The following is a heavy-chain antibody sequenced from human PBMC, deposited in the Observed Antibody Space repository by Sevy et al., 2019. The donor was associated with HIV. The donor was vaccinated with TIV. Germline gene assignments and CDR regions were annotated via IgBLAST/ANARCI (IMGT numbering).Heavy chain of an antibody. CDR1: GFTVSSNY. Sequence: GGSQRLSCTASGFTVSSNYMSWVRQAPGKGLEWVSVLYSGGSTYYADSVKGRFTISRDNSKNTLYLQMNSLRAEDTAVYYCARVTVRGFDYWGQGTLVTVSS. J-gene: IGHJ4*02. V-gene: IGHV3-53*01. D-gene: IGHD3-10*01. CDR2: LYSGGST. CDR3: ARVTVRGFDY.